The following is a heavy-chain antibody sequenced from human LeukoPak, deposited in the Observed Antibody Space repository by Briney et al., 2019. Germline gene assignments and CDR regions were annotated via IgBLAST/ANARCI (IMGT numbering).Heavy chain of an antibody. CDR2: IY. Sequence: PSETLSLTCTVSGGSISSGSYYWSWIRQPPGKGLEWIGYIYNPSLKSRVTISVDRSKNQFSLKLNSVTAADTAVYYCARAVYSGNYYYFDYWGQGTLVTVSS. CDR3: ARAVYSGNYYYFDY. D-gene: IGHD1-26*01. CDR1: GGSISSGSYY. J-gene: IGHJ4*02. V-gene: IGHV4-30-2*01.